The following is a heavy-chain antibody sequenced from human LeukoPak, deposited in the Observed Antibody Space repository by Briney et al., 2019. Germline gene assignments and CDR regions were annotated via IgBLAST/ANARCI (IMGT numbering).Heavy chain of an antibody. CDR1: GGSISSYY. D-gene: IGHD3-22*01. CDR3: ARRNDSSGYYYNL. V-gene: IGHV4-59*01. CDR2: IYYSGST. J-gene: IGHJ4*02. Sequence: SETLSLTCTVSGGSISSYYWSWIRQPPGKGLEWIGYIYYSGSTSYNPSLKSRVTISVDTSKNQFSLKLSSVTAADTAVYYCARRNDSSGYYYNLWGQGTLVTVSS.